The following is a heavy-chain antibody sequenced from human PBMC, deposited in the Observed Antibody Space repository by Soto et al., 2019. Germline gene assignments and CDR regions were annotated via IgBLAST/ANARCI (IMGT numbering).Heavy chain of an antibody. V-gene: IGHV3-48*01. Sequence: EVQLVGSGGGLVQPRGSLRISCAASGFSFRSYSMNWVRQAPGKGLEWVSYISSSSSTIYYADSVKGRFTISRDNAKNSLYLQMNSLSAEDTAVHYCARDSSRGYSSSWQDYYYYYYMDVWGKGTTVTVSS. CDR2: ISSSSSTI. J-gene: IGHJ6*03. CDR1: GFSFRSYS. D-gene: IGHD6-13*01. CDR3: ARDSSRGYSSSWQDYYYYYYMDV.